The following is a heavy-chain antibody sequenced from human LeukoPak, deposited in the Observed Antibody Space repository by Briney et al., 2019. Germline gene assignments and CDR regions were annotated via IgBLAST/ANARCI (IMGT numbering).Heavy chain of an antibody. J-gene: IGHJ6*02. V-gene: IGHV1-46*01. CDR1: GCTFTDYY. Sequence: ASVKVSCKASGCTFTDYYMHWVRQAPGQGLEWMGIITPSGGSTSYAQKFQGRVSMTRDSSTTTVYMELSSLRSEDTAVYYCARGTYYYGLDVWGQGTTVTVSS. CDR3: ARGTYYYGLDV. CDR2: ITPSGGST.